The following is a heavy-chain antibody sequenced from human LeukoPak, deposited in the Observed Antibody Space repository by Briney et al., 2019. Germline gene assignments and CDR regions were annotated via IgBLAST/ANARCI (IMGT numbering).Heavy chain of an antibody. CDR1: GYTFTSYG. CDR3: ARDGFSHSSSWYYLDY. J-gene: IGHJ4*02. D-gene: IGHD6-13*01. CDR2: ISAYNGNT. Sequence: GASVKVSCKASGYTFTSYGISWVRQAPGQGLEWMGWISAYNGNTNYAQKFQGRVTITRDTSASTAYMELSSLRSEDTAVYYCARDGFSHSSSWYYLDYWGQGTLVTVSS. V-gene: IGHV1-18*01.